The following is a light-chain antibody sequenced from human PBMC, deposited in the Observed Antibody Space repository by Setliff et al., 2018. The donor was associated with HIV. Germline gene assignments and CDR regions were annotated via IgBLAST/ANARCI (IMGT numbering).Light chain of an antibody. CDR2: DVS. CDR1: SNDIGGYNY. V-gene: IGLV2-14*03. CDR3: SSYTSSHTYV. Sequence: QSALTQPASVSGSPGQSITISCTGSSNDIGGYNYASWYQQHPGKAPKLIIYDVSSRPSGVSNRFSGSKSGNTASLTISGLQAEDETDYYCSSYTSSHTYVFGTGTKVTVL. J-gene: IGLJ1*01.